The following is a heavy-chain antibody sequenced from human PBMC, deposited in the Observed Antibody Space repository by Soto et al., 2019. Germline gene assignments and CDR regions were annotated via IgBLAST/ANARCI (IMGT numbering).Heavy chain of an antibody. CDR3: ARTLSSPAENSFDS. D-gene: IGHD6-6*01. V-gene: IGHV6-1*01. CDR1: GDSVSSNSDA. Sequence: PSQTLSLTCAISGDSVSSNSDAWNWIRQSPSRGLEWLGRTYYRSKWYNDYAVSVKSRITINPDTSKNQLSLQLNSVTPEDTAVYFCARTLSSPAENSFDSWGKGTLVTVSS. CDR2: TYYRSKWYN. J-gene: IGHJ5*01.